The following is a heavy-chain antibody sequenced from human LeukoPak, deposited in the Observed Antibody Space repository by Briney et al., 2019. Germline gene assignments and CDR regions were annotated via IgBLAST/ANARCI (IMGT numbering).Heavy chain of an antibody. CDR1: GGSISSDY. V-gene: IGHV4-59*01. CDR3: ARVNYDFWSGYYEYYFDY. J-gene: IGHJ4*02. CDR2: IYYSGST. D-gene: IGHD3-3*01. Sequence: SETLSLTCTVSGGSISSDYWSWIRQPPGKGLEWIGYIYYSGSTNYNPSLKSRVTISVDTSKNQFSLKLSSVTAADTAVYYCARVNYDFWSGYYEYYFDYWGQGTLVTVSS.